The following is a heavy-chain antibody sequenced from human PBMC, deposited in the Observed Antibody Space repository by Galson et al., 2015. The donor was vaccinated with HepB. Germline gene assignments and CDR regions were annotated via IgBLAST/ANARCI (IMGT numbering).Heavy chain of an antibody. CDR1: GFTFSSYW. V-gene: IGHV3-74*01. CDR2: INSDGSST. CDR3: ARGIVVVPAAMIGPNYFDY. J-gene: IGHJ4*02. D-gene: IGHD2-2*01. Sequence: SLRLSCAASGFTFSSYWMHWVRQAPGKGLVWVSRINSDGSSTNYADSVKGRFTISRDNAKNSLYLQMNSLRAEDTAVYYCARGIVVVPAAMIGPNYFDYWGQGTLVTVSS.